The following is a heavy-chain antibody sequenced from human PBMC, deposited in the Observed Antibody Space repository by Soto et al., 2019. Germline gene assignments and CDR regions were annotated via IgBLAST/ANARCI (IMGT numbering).Heavy chain of an antibody. J-gene: IGHJ6*02. D-gene: IGHD6-19*01. Sequence: GESLKISCKGSGYSFTSYWIGWVRQMPGKGLEWMGIIYPGDSDTRYSPSFQGQVTISADKSISTAYLQWSSLKASDTAMYYCARGGLVAVAEIYYYYYGMDVWGQGNTVTVSS. CDR1: GYSFTSYW. CDR3: ARGGLVAVAEIYYYYYGMDV. V-gene: IGHV5-51*01. CDR2: IYPGDSDT.